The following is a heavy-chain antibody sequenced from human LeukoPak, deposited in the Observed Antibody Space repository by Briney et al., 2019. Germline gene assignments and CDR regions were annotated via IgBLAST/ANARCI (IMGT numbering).Heavy chain of an antibody. D-gene: IGHD2-8*01. CDR1: GDSVSSNNAA. CDR3: ASTHGPIDH. Sequence: SQTLSLTCSISGDSVSSNNAAWNWIRQSPSRGLEFLGRTYYRSKWYNDYAVSVKSRITIKSDTPKNQFSLQLNSVTPEDTAVYFCASTHGPIDHWGQGTLVTVSS. V-gene: IGHV6-1*01. CDR2: TYYRSKWYN. J-gene: IGHJ5*02.